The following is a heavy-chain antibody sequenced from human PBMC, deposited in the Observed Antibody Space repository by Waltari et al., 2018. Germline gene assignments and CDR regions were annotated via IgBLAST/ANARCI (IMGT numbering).Heavy chain of an antibody. D-gene: IGHD2-2*01. CDR1: GYSISSGHS. J-gene: IGHJ3*02. CDR3: ARAGGCSSTSCQMAFDI. V-gene: IGHV4-38-2*02. Sequence: QVQLQESGPGLVKPSATLSLTCTVSGYSISSGHSWGWIRQSPGKGLEWIGSIYHSGSTYYNPSLKSRVTISVDTSKNQFSLKLSSVTAADTAVYYCARAGGCSSTSCQMAFDIWGQGTMVTVSS. CDR2: IYHSGST.